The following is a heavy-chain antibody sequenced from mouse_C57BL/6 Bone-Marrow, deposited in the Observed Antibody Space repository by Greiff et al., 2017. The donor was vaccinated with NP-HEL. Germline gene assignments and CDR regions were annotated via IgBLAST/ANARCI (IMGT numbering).Heavy chain of an antibody. V-gene: IGHV1-55*01. J-gene: IGHJ1*03. CDR1: GYTFTSYW. D-gene: IGHD1-1*01. CDR3: AKKGDFYYYVSSPGYFDV. Sequence: QVQLKQSGAELVKPGASVKMSCKASGYTFTSYWITWVKQRPGQGLEWIGDIYPGSVSTNYNEKFKSKATLTVDTSSSTAYMQLISLTSEDSAVYYCAKKGDFYYYVSSPGYFDVWGTGTTVTVSS. CDR2: IYPGSVST.